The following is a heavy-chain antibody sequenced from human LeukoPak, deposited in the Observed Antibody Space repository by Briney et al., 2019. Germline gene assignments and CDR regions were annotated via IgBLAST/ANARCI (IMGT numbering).Heavy chain of an antibody. D-gene: IGHD4-17*01. CDR2: IHSSGST. Sequence: SETLSLTCTVSGGSIISYYWSWIRQPPGQGLEWIAFIHSSGSTGYSPSLKSRVTISVDTSKNHFSLKLTSVTAADTAVYYCARGSHYGDYGYWGQGTLVTVSS. CDR1: GGSIISYY. V-gene: IGHV4-59*08. CDR3: ARGSHYGDYGY. J-gene: IGHJ4*02.